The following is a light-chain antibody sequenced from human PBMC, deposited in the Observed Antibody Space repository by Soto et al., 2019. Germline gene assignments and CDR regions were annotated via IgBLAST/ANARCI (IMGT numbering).Light chain of an antibody. J-gene: IGKJ5*01. CDR1: ESVTNY. V-gene: IGKV3-11*01. CDR2: DVF. CDR3: QQHGQWTIT. Sequence: EIVLTQCPATLSLSPGERGTLSWRDSESVTNYLAWYPQKPGQAPRLLVYDVFNRETGIRARVSGGGSGTEFTLTISNLEPEDFATYYCQQHGQWTITFGQGTRLEIK.